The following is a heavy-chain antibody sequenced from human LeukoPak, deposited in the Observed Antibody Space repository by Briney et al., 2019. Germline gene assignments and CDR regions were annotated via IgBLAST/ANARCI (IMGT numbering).Heavy chain of an antibody. Sequence: GGSLRLSCAASGFTFSNYWMHWVRQAPGKGLVWVSRIDSDGSSTNYADSVKGRFTISRDNAKNTLYLQMNSLRVEDTAVYYCVGGGTCWGYWGQGTLVTVSS. CDR3: VGGGTCWGY. CDR2: IDSDGSST. CDR1: GFTFSNYW. D-gene: IGHD2-15*01. V-gene: IGHV3-74*01. J-gene: IGHJ4*02.